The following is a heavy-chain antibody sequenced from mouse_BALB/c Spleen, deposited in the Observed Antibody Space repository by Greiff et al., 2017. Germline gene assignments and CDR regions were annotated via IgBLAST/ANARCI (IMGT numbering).Heavy chain of an antibody. Sequence: EVMLVESGGGLVKPGGSLKLSCAASGFTFSSYAMSWVRQTPEKRLEWVATISSGGSYTYYPDSVKGRFTISRDNAKNTLYLQMSSLRSEDTAMYYCARPTMLTTGYFDVWGAGTTVTVSS. CDR3: ARPTMLTTGYFDV. D-gene: IGHD2-9*01. V-gene: IGHV5-9-1*01. CDR2: ISSGGSYT. J-gene: IGHJ1*01. CDR1: GFTFSSYA.